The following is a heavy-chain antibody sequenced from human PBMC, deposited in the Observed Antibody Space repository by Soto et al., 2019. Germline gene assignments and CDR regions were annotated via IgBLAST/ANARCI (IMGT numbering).Heavy chain of an antibody. Sequence: GGSLRLSCAASGFTFSSYAMSWVRQAPGKGLEWVSAISGSGGSTYYADSVKGRFTISRDNSKNTLYLQMNSLRAEDTAVYYCAISRGSNPPAPGSYCCQGTLVNVSS. CDR3: AISRGSNPPAPGSY. CDR2: ISGSGGST. CDR1: GFTFSSYA. J-gene: IGHJ4*02. D-gene: IGHD2-2*01. V-gene: IGHV3-23*01.